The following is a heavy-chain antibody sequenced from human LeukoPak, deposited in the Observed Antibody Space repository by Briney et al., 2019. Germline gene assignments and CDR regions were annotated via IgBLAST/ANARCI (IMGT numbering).Heavy chain of an antibody. V-gene: IGHV1-2*02. D-gene: IGHD5-24*01. CDR3: AREVEMATQFDY. J-gene: IGHJ4*02. CDR2: INPNSGGT. CDR1: GYTFTGYY. Sequence: WASVTVSCKASGYTFTGYYMHWVRQAPGQGLGWMGWINPNSGGTNYAQKFQGRVTMTRDTSISTAYMELSRLRSDDTAVYYCAREVEMATQFDYWGQGTLVTVSS.